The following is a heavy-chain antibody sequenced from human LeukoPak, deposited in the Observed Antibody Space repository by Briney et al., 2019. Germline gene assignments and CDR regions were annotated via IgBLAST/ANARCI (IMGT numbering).Heavy chain of an antibody. V-gene: IGHV1-8*01. Sequence: ASVKVSCKASGFTFTSHDINWVRQATGQGLEWMGWMNPNSGNTGYAQKFKGRVTMTRNTSISTAYMGLSSLRSEDTAVYYCARASRPGYDFWSGYSYYYYMDVWGKGTTVTVSS. CDR2: MNPNSGNT. J-gene: IGHJ6*03. D-gene: IGHD3-3*01. CDR1: GFTFTSHD. CDR3: ARASRPGYDFWSGYSYYYYMDV.